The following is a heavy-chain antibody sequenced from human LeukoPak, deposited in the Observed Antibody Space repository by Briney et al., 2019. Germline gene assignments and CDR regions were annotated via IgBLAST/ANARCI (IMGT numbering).Heavy chain of an antibody. V-gene: IGHV1-2*02. Sequence: ASVTVSCQASGYTVSDFYLHWVRQAPGNGLEWMGWIIPYSDALIHAERFQGRVTMTWDTSTGTGYMELTRLTPDDTAVYYCATATVPHPRDPWGQGTLVTVSS. CDR2: IIPYSDAL. D-gene: IGHD4-11*01. J-gene: IGHJ5*02. CDR1: GYTVSDFY. CDR3: ATATVPHPRDP.